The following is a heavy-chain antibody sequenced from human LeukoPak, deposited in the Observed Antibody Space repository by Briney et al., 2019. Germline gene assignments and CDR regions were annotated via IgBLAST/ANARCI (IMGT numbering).Heavy chain of an antibody. CDR1: GGSISSGSYY. Sequence: SQTLSLTCNVSGGSISSGSYYWSWIRQPAGKGLEWIGRIYTSGITNYNPSLKSRVTISVDTSKNQFSLKLSSVTAADTAVYYCARVIFGLEGSNWFDPWGQGTLVTVSS. CDR3: ARVIFGLEGSNWFDP. V-gene: IGHV4-61*02. J-gene: IGHJ5*02. D-gene: IGHD3/OR15-3a*01. CDR2: IYTSGIT.